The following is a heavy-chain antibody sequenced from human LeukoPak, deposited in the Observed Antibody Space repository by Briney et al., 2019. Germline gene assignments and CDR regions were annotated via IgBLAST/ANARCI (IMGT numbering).Heavy chain of an antibody. CDR1: GYTFTSYG. D-gene: IGHD5-12*01. J-gene: IGHJ6*03. CDR2: ISAYNGNT. CDR3: AREVSGYDIYYYYYYYMDV. V-gene: IGHV1-18*01. Sequence: ASVKVSCKASGYTFTSYGISWVRQAPGQGLEWMGWISAYNGNTNYAQKLQGRVTMTTDTSTSTAYMELRSLRSDDTAVYYCAREVSGYDIYYYYYYYMDVWGKGTTVTVSS.